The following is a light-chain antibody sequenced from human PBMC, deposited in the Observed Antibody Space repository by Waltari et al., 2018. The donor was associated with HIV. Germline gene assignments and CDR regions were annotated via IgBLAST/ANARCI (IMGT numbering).Light chain of an antibody. Sequence: DIVMTQSPLSLPVTPGEPASISCRSSQSLLHSNGYNDLDWYLKKPGQSPQLLIYLGSTRASGVPDRFSGSVSGTDFTLKISRVETEDVGVYYCMQALQTWTFGQGTKVEIK. CDR2: LGS. CDR1: QSLLHSNGYND. V-gene: IGKV2-28*01. CDR3: MQALQTWT. J-gene: IGKJ1*01.